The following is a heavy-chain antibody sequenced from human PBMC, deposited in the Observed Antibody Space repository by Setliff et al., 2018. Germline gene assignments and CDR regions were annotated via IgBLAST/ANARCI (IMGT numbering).Heavy chain of an antibody. CDR3: ARYYYDSSGYYAGYYYYYMDV. CDR1: GFSLSNARMG. Sequence: SGPTLVNPTETLTLTCTVSGFSLSNARMGVSWIRQPPGKALEWLAHIFSNGEKSYSTSLKSRLTISKDTSKSQVVLTMTNMDPVDTATYYCARYYYDSSGYYAGYYYYYMDVWGKGTTVTVSS. J-gene: IGHJ6*03. V-gene: IGHV2-26*01. CDR2: IFSNGEK. D-gene: IGHD3-22*01.